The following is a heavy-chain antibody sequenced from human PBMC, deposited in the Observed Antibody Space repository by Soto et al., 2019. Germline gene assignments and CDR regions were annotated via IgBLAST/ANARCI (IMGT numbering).Heavy chain of an antibody. CDR3: ARSKGLDP. V-gene: IGHV4-39*07. CDR1: GESMTSTNRY. CDR2: IFHTGTT. J-gene: IGHJ5*02. Sequence: SETLSLTCTVSGESMTSTNRYWGWIRQPPGKGLEWVANIFHTGTTKYNPSLKSRVTISVDTSKNQFSLKLSSATAADTAVYYCARSKGLDPWGRGTLVTVSS.